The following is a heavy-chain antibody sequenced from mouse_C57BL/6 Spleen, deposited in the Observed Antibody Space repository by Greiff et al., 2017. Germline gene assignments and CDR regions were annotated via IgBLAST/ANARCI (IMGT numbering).Heavy chain of an antibody. CDR3: ARYYYGRRYFDV. J-gene: IGHJ1*03. D-gene: IGHD1-1*01. CDR2: INPNNGGT. CDR1: GYTFTDYN. V-gene: IGHV1-18*01. Sequence: VQLQQSGPELVKPGASVKIPCKASGYTFTDYNMDWVKQSHGKSLEWIGDINPNNGGTIYNQKFKGKATLTVDKSPSTAYMELRSLTSEDTAVYYCARYYYGRRYFDVWGTGTTVTVSS.